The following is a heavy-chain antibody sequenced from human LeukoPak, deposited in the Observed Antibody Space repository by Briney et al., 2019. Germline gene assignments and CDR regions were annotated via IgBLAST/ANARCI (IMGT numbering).Heavy chain of an antibody. CDR3: ARGRGMASY. CDR1: GGSISSSIYY. V-gene: IGHV3-7*01. CDR2: IKEDGSEK. D-gene: IGHD5-24*01. Sequence: ETLSLTCTVSGGSISSSIYYWGWIRQPPGKGLEWVANIKEDGSEKYYVDSVKGRFTTSRDNAKNSLYLQMNSLRVEDTAVYYCARGRGMASYWGQGTLVTVSS. J-gene: IGHJ4*02.